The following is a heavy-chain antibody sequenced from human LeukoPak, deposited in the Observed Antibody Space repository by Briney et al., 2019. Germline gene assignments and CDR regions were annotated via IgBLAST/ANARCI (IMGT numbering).Heavy chain of an antibody. J-gene: IGHJ6*02. CDR3: AMGYCSSTSCLMDV. CDR1: GGSVSSGSYY. D-gene: IGHD2-2*01. Sequence: SETLSLTCTVSGGSVSSGSYYWSWIRQPPGKGLEWIGYIYYSGSTNYNPSLKSRVTISVDTSKNQFSLKLSSVTAAGTAVYYCAMGYCSSTSCLMDVWGQGTTVTVSS. V-gene: IGHV4-61*01. CDR2: IYYSGST.